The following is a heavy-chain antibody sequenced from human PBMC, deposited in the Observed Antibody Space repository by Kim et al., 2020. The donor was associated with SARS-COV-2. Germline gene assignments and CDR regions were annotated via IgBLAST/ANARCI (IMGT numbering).Heavy chain of an antibody. V-gene: IGHV3-30*04. Sequence: GGSLRLSCAASGFTFSTYRIHWVRQAPGKGLEWVAVISYDGSNKYYADSVKGRFTISRDNSQNTLYLQMDSLRAEDTAVYYCRGVAGDFDYWGQGTLVTVSS. J-gene: IGHJ4*02. D-gene: IGHD6-19*01. CDR1: GFTFSTYR. CDR2: ISYDGSNK. CDR3: RGVAGDFDY.